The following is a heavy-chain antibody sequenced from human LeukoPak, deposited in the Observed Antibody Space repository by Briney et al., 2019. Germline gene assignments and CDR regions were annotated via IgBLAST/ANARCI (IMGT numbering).Heavy chain of an antibody. CDR3: ARYTGDFDY. J-gene: IGHJ4*02. V-gene: IGHV1-8*01. Sequence: ASVKVSCKASGYTFTSYDINWVRQATGQGLEWMGWMNPNSGNTGYAQKFQGRVTMTRTTYISTDYMELRSLRSEDTAVYYCARYTGDFDYWGQGTLVTVSS. CDR2: MNPNSGNT. D-gene: IGHD5-18*01. CDR1: GYTFTSYD.